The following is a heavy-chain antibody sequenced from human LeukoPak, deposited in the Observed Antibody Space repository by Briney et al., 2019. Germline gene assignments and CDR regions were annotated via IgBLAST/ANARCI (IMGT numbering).Heavy chain of an antibody. Sequence: GGTLRLSCAAPGFTFSSYSMDWVRQAPGKGLEWVSYISSSSSTIYYADSVKGRFTISRDNAKNSLYLQVNSLRAEDTAVHYCARLSGNYYVDYWGQGTLVTVSS. D-gene: IGHD1-26*01. V-gene: IGHV3-48*01. CDR2: ISSSSSTI. CDR3: ARLSGNYYVDY. J-gene: IGHJ4*02. CDR1: GFTFSSYS.